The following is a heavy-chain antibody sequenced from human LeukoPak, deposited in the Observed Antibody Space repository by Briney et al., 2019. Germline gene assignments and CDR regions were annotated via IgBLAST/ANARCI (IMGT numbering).Heavy chain of an antibody. J-gene: IGHJ6*03. V-gene: IGHV3-9*01. D-gene: IGHD2-15*01. CDR2: ISWNSGSI. Sequence: GRSLRLSCAASGFTFDDYAMHWVRQGPGKGLEWVSGISWNSGSIGYADSVKGRFTISRDNAKNSLYLQMNSLRAEDTAVYYCARQGYCSGGSCYGYYYYYMDVWGKGTTVTVSS. CDR3: ARQGYCSGGSCYGYYYYYMDV. CDR1: GFTFDDYA.